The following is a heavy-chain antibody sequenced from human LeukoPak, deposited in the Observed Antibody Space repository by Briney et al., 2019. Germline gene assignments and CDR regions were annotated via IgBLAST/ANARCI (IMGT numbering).Heavy chain of an antibody. CDR3: ARRAVAEIFDY. J-gene: IGHJ4*02. D-gene: IGHD6-19*01. Sequence: PSETLSLTCAVSGGSIRNSSFYWGWIRQPPGKGLEWIASIYNSGTTYYNPSIKSRITIFVDTSKNQFSLKLSSVTAAETAVYFCARRAVAEIFDYWGQGTLVAVSS. V-gene: IGHV4-39*01. CDR1: GGSIRNSSFY. CDR2: IYNSGTT.